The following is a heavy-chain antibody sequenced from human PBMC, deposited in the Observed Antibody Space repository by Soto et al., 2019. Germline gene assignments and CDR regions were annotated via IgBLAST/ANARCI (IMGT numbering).Heavy chain of an antibody. Sequence: QVQLVRSGAEVKKPGSSVKVSCKASGGTFSSYAISWVRQASGQRLEWMGGIIPIFGTANYAQKFQGRVTITADESTSTAYMELSSLKSEDTAVYYCARDERGGDYPFDWGQGTLVTVSS. CDR3: ARDERGGDYPFD. CDR2: IIPIFGTA. J-gene: IGHJ4*02. V-gene: IGHV1-69*01. D-gene: IGHD4-17*01. CDR1: GGTFSSYA.